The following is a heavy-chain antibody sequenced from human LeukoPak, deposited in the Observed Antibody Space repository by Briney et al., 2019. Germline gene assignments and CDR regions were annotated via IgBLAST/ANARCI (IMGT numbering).Heavy chain of an antibody. V-gene: IGHV3-48*04. CDR1: GFTFSSYG. J-gene: IGHJ6*03. Sequence: PGGSLRLSCAASGFTFSSYGMSWVRQAPGKGLEWVSYISSSGSTIYYADSVKGRFTISRDNAKNSLYLQMNSLRAEDTALYYCAREGNEVVVVAATQGPPGGYYYYYMDVWGKGTTVTVSS. CDR3: AREGNEVVVVAATQGPPGGYYYYYMDV. CDR2: ISSSGSTI. D-gene: IGHD2-15*01.